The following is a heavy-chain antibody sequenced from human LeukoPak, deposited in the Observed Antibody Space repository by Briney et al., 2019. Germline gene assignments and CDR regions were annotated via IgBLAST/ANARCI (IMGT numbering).Heavy chain of an antibody. CDR3: ARPRWLQFGPHDS. J-gene: IGHJ4*02. Sequence: GGSLRLSCAASGFTFSSYWMHWVRQAPGKGLVWVSRINSDGSSTSYADSVKGRFTISRDNDKNSLYLQMNNLRGEDTAVYYCARPRWLQFGPHDSWGPGTLVTVSP. D-gene: IGHD5-24*01. CDR2: INSDGSST. CDR1: GFTFSSYW. V-gene: IGHV3-74*01.